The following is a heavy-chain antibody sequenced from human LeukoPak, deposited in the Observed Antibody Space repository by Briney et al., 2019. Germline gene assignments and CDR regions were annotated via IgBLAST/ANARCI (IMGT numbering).Heavy chain of an antibody. CDR2: IYNNGRT. CDR1: GDSVSNSRVY. CDR3: AGIAARPNYYYFYYMDV. D-gene: IGHD6-6*01. Sequence: SETLSLTCSVSGDSVSNSRVYWGWIRQTPGEGLEWIGSIYNNGRTYYKSSLESRVTISVDTPKNQFSLKLSSVTAADTAVYYCAGIAARPNYYYFYYMDVWGKGTTVTVSS. V-gene: IGHV4-39*07. J-gene: IGHJ6*03.